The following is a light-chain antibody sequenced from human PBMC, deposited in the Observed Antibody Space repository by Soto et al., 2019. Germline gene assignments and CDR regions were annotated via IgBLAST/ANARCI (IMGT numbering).Light chain of an antibody. CDR1: QSISSW. V-gene: IGKV1-5*01. CDR2: DAS. J-gene: IGKJ1*01. CDR3: QQYNSPWT. Sequence: DIQMTQSPSTLSASVGDRVTITCRASQSISSWLAWYQQKPGKAPKLLIYDASSLESGVPSRFSGSGSGTEFTLTISSLQPGDFATYYCQQYNSPWTFGQGTKVEIK.